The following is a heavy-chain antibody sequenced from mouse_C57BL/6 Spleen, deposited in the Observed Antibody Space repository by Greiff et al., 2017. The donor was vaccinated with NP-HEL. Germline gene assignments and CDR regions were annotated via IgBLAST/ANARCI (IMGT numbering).Heavy chain of an antibody. CDR3: AGHPGSSYFDY. Sequence: EVKLVESGGDLVKPGGSLKLSCAASGFTFSSYGMSWVRQTPDKRLEWVATISSGGSYTYYPDSVKGRFTISRDNAKNTLYLQMSSLKSEDTAMYYCAGHPGSSYFDYWGQGTTLTVSS. J-gene: IGHJ2*01. CDR1: GFTFSSYG. V-gene: IGHV5-6*01. CDR2: ISSGGSYT. D-gene: IGHD1-1*01.